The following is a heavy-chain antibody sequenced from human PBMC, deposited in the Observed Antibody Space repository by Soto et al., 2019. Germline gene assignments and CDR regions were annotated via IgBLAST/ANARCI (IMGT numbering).Heavy chain of an antibody. Sequence: QVQLVQSGAEVKKPGSSVKVSCKASGGTFSSYAISWVRQAPGQGLEWMGGIIPIFGTANYAQKFQGRVTITADESTSTDYMELSSLRSEDTAVYYCGYLPDYYYGMDVWGLGTTVTVSS. CDR2: IIPIFGTA. V-gene: IGHV1-69*12. J-gene: IGHJ6*02. D-gene: IGHD2-15*01. CDR3: GYLPDYYYGMDV. CDR1: GGTFSSYA.